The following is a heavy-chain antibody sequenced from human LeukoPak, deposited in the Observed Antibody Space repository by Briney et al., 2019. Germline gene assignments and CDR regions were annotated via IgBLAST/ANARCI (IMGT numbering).Heavy chain of an antibody. J-gene: IGHJ3*02. CDR2: INHRRST. CDR3: ARATDYGGNSDYAFDI. Sequence: SETLSLTCAVYGGSFSGYYWTWIRQPPGKGLEWIGEINHRRSTKYSPSLKSRVTISVDTSKNQFSLRLSSVTAADTAVYYCARATDYGGNSDYAFDIWGQGTMVTVSS. D-gene: IGHD4-23*01. V-gene: IGHV4-34*01. CDR1: GGSFSGYY.